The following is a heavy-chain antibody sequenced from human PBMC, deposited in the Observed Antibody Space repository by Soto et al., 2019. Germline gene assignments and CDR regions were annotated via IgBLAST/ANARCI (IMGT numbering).Heavy chain of an antibody. CDR3: ARDYPYGDSEEAFDI. CDR2: IYYSGST. CDR1: GGSISSGGYY. V-gene: IGHV4-31*03. D-gene: IGHD4-17*01. Sequence: QVQLQESGPGLVKPSQTLSLTCTVSGGSISSGGYYWSWIRQHPGKGLEWIGYIYYSGSTYYNPSLKSRVTIXXDXSXXQFSLKLSSVTAADTAVYYCARDYPYGDSEEAFDIWGQGTMVTVSS. J-gene: IGHJ3*02.